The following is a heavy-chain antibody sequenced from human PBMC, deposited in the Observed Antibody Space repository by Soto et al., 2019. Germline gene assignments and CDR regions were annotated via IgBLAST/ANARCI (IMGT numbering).Heavy chain of an antibody. CDR1: GDSISSGFYY. CDR3: ARSYSTNSWDGMDV. V-gene: IGHV4-31*03. J-gene: IGHJ6*02. Sequence: PSETLSLTCSVSGDSISSGFYYWNLIRQHPGKGLEWIGYISSSGSTYYSPSLKSRVSISVDRSESLFSLTLNAMTPADTAKYFCARSYSTNSWDGMDVWGPGTTVTVSS. CDR2: ISSSGST. D-gene: IGHD4-4*01.